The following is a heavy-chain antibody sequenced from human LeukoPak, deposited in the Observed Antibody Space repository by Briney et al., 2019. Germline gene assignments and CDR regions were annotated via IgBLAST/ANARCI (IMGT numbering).Heavy chain of an antibody. CDR1: GYTFTSYH. J-gene: IGHJ4*02. CDR2: IYSGNGGT. Sequence: ASVKVSCKTSGYTFTSYHIHWVRQAPGQGPEWMGTIYSGNGGTNYAQMFRGRITMTGDTSTSTVYMELSSLNSADTAVYFCAREPPRACSSDFWGQGTLVTVSS. D-gene: IGHD1-14*01. CDR3: AREPPRACSSDF. V-gene: IGHV1-46*01.